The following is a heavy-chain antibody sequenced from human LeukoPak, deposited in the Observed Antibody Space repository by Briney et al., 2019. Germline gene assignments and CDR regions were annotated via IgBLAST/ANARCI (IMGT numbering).Heavy chain of an antibody. D-gene: IGHD5-12*01. Sequence: PSETLSLTCTVSGGSICSYYWSWIRQPPGKGLEWIGYIYYSGSTNYNPSLKSRVTISVDTSKNQLSLKTSSVTAADTAVYFCARGGGYSGYEAHDYWGQGTLVTVSS. CDR1: GGSICSYY. J-gene: IGHJ4*02. V-gene: IGHV4-59*01. CDR3: ARGGGYSGYEAHDY. CDR2: IYYSGST.